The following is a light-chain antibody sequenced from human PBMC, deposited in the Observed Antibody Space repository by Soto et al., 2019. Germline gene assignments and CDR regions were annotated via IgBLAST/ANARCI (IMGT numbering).Light chain of an antibody. CDR3: SSYTTHSTLV. V-gene: IGLV2-14*01. CDR1: SGDIGAYNY. Sequence: QSALTQPASVSGSPGQSITISCIGTSGDIGAYNYVSWYQQHPGKAPKFLIYEVTYRPSGVSHRFSGSKSGNTASLTISGLQAEDEADYFCSSYTTHSTLVFXGGTKLTVL. CDR2: EVT. J-gene: IGLJ3*02.